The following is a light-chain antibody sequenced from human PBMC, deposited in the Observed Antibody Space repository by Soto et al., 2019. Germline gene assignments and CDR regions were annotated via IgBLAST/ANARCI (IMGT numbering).Light chain of an antibody. V-gene: IGKV3-20*01. CDR1: QSVSSSY. CDR2: GAS. J-gene: IGKJ5*01. Sequence: EIVLTQSPGTLSLSPGERATLSCRASQSVSSSYLAWYQQKPGQAPRLLIYGASTRATGIPARFSGSGSGTEFTLTISSLQSEDFAVYYCQQYGNSGITFGQGTRLEIK. CDR3: QQYGNSGIT.